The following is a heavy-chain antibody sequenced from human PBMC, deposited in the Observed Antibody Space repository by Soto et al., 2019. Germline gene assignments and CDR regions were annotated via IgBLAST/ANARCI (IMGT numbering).Heavy chain of an antibody. CDR2: IKQDGSDK. D-gene: IGHD2-2*01. CDR1: GFRFSSYW. V-gene: IGHV3-7*03. CDR3: ARGPDCDGTSCYAYYFES. J-gene: IGHJ4*02. Sequence: PGGSLRLSCTASGFRFSSYWMSGVRQAPGKGLEWVANIKQDGSDKHLVDSIRGRFTISRDNAKISLFLQMDNLRVEDTAVYYCARGPDCDGTSCYAYYFESWGQGAPVAVSS.